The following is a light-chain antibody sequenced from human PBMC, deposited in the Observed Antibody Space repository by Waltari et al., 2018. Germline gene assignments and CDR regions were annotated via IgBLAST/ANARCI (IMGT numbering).Light chain of an antibody. CDR3: QQSYSTPLT. CDR2: WAS. CDR1: QSVLYSSNSKNY. J-gene: IGKJ4*01. V-gene: IGKV4-1*01. Sequence: DIVMTQSPDSLAVSLGERATLNCKSSQSVLYSSNSKNYLAWYQHKPGQPPKLLIYWASTRDSGVPDRFSGGGSGTDFTLTISSLQPEDFATYYCQQSYSTPLTFGGGTKVEIK.